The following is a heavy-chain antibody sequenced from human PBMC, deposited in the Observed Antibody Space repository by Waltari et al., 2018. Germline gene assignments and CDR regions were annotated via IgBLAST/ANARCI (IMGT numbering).Heavy chain of an antibody. D-gene: IGHD6-19*01. J-gene: IGHJ4*02. CDR1: GFTLSNYW. CDR3: IRDYGSPY. V-gene: IGHV3-7*03. Sequence: SCVVSGFTLSNYWMSWVRQAPGKGLEWVANINKDGTETYYVDSVRGRFTISKDDAKNSVYLQMNSLKVEDTAVYYCIRDYGSPYWGQGTLVTVSS. CDR2: INKDGTET.